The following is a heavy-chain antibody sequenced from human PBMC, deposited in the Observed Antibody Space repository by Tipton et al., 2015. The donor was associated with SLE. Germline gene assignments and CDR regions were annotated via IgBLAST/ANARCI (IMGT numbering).Heavy chain of an antibody. CDR3: ARGLSGYSSSRFYYYYGMDV. CDR2: INHSGST. V-gene: IGHV4-34*01. J-gene: IGHJ6*02. CDR1: GGSFSGYY. Sequence: TLSLTCAVYGGSFSGYYWSWIRQPPGKGLEWIGEINHSGSTNYNPSLKSRVTISLDTSKNQFSLRLSSVTAADTAVYYCARGLSGYSSSRFYYYYGMDVWGQGTTVTVSS. D-gene: IGHD6-13*01.